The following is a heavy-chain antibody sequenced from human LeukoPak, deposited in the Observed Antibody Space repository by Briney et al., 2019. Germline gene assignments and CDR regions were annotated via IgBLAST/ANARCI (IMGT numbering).Heavy chain of an antibody. J-gene: IGHJ6*03. D-gene: IGHD3-10*01. V-gene: IGHV1-18*01. CDR3: ARAAGYGSGTAYYYYYYMDV. CDR1: GYTFTSYG. CDR2: ISAYNGNT. Sequence: ASVKVPCKASGYTFTSYGISWVRQAPGQGLEWMGWISAYNGNTNYAQKLQGRVTMTTDTSTSTAYMELRSLRSDDTAVYYCARAAGYGSGTAYYYYYYMDVWGKGTTVTISS.